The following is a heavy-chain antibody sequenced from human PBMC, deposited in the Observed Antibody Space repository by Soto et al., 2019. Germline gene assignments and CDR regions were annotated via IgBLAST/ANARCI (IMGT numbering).Heavy chain of an antibody. CDR2: IYYSGST. CDR3: AREVAAAGKGDWFDP. CDR1: GGSISSYY. D-gene: IGHD6-13*01. Sequence: PSETLSLTCTVSGGSISSYYWSWIRQPPWKGLEWIGYIYYSGSTNYNPSLKSRVTISVDTSKNQFSLKLSSVTAADTAVYYCAREVAAAGKGDWFDPWGQGTLVTVSS. J-gene: IGHJ5*02. V-gene: IGHV4-59*01.